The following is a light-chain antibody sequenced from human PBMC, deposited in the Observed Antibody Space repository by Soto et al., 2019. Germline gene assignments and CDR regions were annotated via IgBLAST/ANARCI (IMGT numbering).Light chain of an antibody. CDR3: QQYNNWLT. CDR2: YAS. CDR1: QRVTNSY. Sequence: EIVLTQSPDTLSLSPGERATLSCRASQRVTNSYSAWYQQKPGQAPRLLIYYASSRATGIPDRFSGSGSGTDFTLTISRLEPEDFAVYYCQQYNNWLTFGGGTKVEIK. J-gene: IGKJ4*01. V-gene: IGKV3D-20*02.